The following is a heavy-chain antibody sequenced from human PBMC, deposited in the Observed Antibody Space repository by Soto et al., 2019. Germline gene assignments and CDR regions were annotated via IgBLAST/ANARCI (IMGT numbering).Heavy chain of an antibody. CDR2: ISYDGSNK. CDR1: GFTFSSYA. CDR3: TTPIFGSGTRYYYYGMDV. D-gene: IGHD3-10*01. V-gene: IGHV3-30-3*01. J-gene: IGHJ6*02. Sequence: GGSLRLSCAASGFTFSSYAMHWVRQAPGKGLEWVAVISYDGSNKYYADSVKGRFTISRDNSKNTLYLQMNSLRAEDTAVYYCTTPIFGSGTRYYYYGMDVWGQGTTVTVSS.